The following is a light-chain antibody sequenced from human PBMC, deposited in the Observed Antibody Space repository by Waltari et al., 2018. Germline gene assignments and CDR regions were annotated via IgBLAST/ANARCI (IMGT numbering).Light chain of an antibody. V-gene: IGLV1-47*01. CDR3: ATWDNDLSAWV. J-gene: IGLJ3*02. CDR1: NSNIGYNY. CDR2: RNN. Sequence: QSVLTHPPSASGTPGQRVTIFCSGSNSNIGYNYVSWYQHLPETAPKLLSYRNNQGPSGVPDRYSGSKSGTSASLAISGLRSEDEADYYCATWDNDLSAWVFGGGTRLTAL.